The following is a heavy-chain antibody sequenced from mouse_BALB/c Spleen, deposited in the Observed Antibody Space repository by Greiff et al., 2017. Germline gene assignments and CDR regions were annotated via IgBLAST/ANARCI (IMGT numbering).Heavy chain of an antibody. CDR1: GYTFTSYW. CDR2: INPSTGYT. Sequence: QVHVKQSGAELAKPGASVKMSCKASGYTFTSYWMHWVKQRPGQGLEWIGYINPSTGYTEYNQKFKDKATLTADKSSSTAYMQLSSLTSEDSAVYYCARSITSYAMDYWGQGTSVTVSS. CDR3: ARSITSYAMDY. J-gene: IGHJ4*01. V-gene: IGHV1-7*01. D-gene: IGHD1-2*01.